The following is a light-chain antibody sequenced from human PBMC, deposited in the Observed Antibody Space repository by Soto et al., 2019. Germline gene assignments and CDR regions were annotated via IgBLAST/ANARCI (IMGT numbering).Light chain of an antibody. CDR2: DVS. Sequence: QSALTQPRSVSGSPGQSITISCSGTIRDIGGYNFISWYQQHPVTAPKIIIYDVSKRPSGVPDRFSGSTSVNTASLTISGLHAEDDAFYYCCSYAGSNTLVFGGVTKLTVL. CDR3: CSYAGSNTLV. CDR1: IRDIGGYNF. J-gene: IGLJ2*01. V-gene: IGLV2-11*01.